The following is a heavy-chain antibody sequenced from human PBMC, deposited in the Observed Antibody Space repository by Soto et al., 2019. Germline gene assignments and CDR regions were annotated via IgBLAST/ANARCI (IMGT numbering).Heavy chain of an antibody. J-gene: IGHJ4*02. CDR2: ISRDAANT. Sequence: PGESLKISFAASSFIFSDYAMTWVRQAPGKALEWVSTISRDAANTHYANSVKGRFTISRDNSKNTLYLQMTSLRGEDTALYYCAKDPSTGYADHWGQGTLVTVSS. D-gene: IGHD3-9*01. V-gene: IGHV3-23*01. CDR1: SFIFSDYA. CDR3: AKDPSTGYADH.